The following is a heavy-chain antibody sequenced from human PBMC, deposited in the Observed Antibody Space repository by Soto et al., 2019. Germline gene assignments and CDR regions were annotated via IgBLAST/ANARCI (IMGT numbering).Heavy chain of an antibody. Sequence: EVQLVESGGGLVKPGGSLRLSCAASGFTFSSYSMNWVRQAPGKGLEWVSSISSSSSYIYYADSVKGRFTISRDNAKNSLYLQTNSLRDEDTAVYYCARGRGAAGTDSVQYYGMDVWGQGTTVTVSS. CDR1: GFTFSSYS. J-gene: IGHJ6*02. D-gene: IGHD6-13*01. V-gene: IGHV3-21*01. CDR2: ISSSSSYI. CDR3: ARGRGAAGTDSVQYYGMDV.